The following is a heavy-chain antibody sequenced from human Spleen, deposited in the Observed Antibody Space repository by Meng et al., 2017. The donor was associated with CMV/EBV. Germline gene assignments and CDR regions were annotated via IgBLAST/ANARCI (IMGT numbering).Heavy chain of an antibody. V-gene: IGHV3-43*01. CDR1: GFTFDDYT. CDR3: ARGYGYFDY. D-gene: IGHD3-10*01. J-gene: IGHJ4*02. Sequence: GESLKISCAASGFTFDDYTMHWVRQRPGKGLEWVSHISWNGGTTNYADSVRGRFIISRDNAKNSLYLQMDSLRAEDTAVYYCARGYGYFDYWGQGTLVTVSS. CDR2: ISWNGGTT.